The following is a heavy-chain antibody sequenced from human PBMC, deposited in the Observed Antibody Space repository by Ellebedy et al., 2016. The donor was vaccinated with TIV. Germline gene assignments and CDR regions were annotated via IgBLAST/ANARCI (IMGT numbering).Heavy chain of an antibody. CDR3: ARQRGDILTGLFDY. CDR2: IYYSGST. Sequence: MPGGFLRLSCTVSGGSISSYYWSWIRQPPGKGLEWIGYIYYSGSTNYNPSLKSRVTISVDTSKNQFSLKLSSVTAADTAVYYCARQRGDILTGLFDYWGQGTLVTVSS. D-gene: IGHD3-9*01. J-gene: IGHJ4*02. CDR1: GGSISSYY. V-gene: IGHV4-59*08.